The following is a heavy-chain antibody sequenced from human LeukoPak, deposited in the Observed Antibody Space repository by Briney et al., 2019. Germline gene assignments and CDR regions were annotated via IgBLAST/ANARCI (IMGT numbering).Heavy chain of an antibody. Sequence: ASVKVSCKASGYTFTGYYMHWVRQAPGQGLEWMGWINPNSGGTNYAQKFQGRVTMTRDTSISTAYMELSRLRSDDTAVYYCARPSRGYSYGLVYWGQGTLVTVSS. CDR3: ARPSRGYSYGLVY. D-gene: IGHD5-18*01. CDR1: GYTFTGYY. CDR2: INPNSGGT. J-gene: IGHJ4*02. V-gene: IGHV1-2*02.